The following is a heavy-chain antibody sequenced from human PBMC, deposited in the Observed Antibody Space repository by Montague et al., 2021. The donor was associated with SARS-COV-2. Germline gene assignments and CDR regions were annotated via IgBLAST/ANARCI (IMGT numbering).Heavy chain of an antibody. V-gene: IGHV4-34*01. Sequence: SETLSLTCAVYGGSFSGYYWSWIRQPPGKGLEWIGEINHSGSTXXXPSXKGRVTISVDTSKNQFSLKLSSVTAADTAVYYCVRGGGYSYGGIDYWGQGTLVTVSS. CDR2: INHSGST. CDR3: VRGGGYSYGGIDY. CDR1: GGSFSGYY. D-gene: IGHD5-18*01. J-gene: IGHJ4*02.